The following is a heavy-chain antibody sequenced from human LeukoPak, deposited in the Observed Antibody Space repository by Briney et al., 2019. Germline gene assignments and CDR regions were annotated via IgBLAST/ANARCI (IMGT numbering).Heavy chain of an antibody. V-gene: IGHV1-69*06. Sequence: SVKVSCKASGYTFTSYGISWVRQAPGQGLEWMGGIIPIFGTANYAQKFQGRVTITADKSTSTAYMELSSLRSEDTAVYYCARGSNYAYYYYMDVWGKGTTVTVSS. CDR3: ARGSNYAYYYYMDV. CDR2: IIPIFGTA. D-gene: IGHD4-11*01. J-gene: IGHJ6*03. CDR1: GYTFTSYG.